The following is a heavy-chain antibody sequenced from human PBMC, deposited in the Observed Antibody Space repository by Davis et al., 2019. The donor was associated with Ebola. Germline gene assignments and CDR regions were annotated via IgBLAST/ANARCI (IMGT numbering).Heavy chain of an antibody. CDR1: EYTFSNYA. CDR2: INGCNGHL. J-gene: IGHJ3*02. CDR3: ARESAEDALDI. Sequence: ASVKVSCKASEYTFSNYAMHWVRQASGQGFAWMGRINGCNGHLIYSQKFQGRVTISRDTSANTEYMELRSLRSEDTAVYFCARESAEDALDIWGQGTMVTVSS. V-gene: IGHV1-3*01.